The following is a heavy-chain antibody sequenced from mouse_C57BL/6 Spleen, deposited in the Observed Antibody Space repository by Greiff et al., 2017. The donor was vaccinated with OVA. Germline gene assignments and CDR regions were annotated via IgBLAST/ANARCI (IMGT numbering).Heavy chain of an antibody. CDR1: GYTFPDYY. CDR2: INPNNGGT. CDR3: ARRRSSYKAMDY. V-gene: IGHV1-26*01. Sequence: EVQLQQSGPELVKPGASVKISCKASGYTFPDYYMNWVKQSHGKSLEWIGDINPNNGGTSYNQKFKGKATLTVDKSSSTAYMELRSLTSEDSAVYYCARRRSSYKAMDYWGQGTSVTVSS. J-gene: IGHJ4*01. D-gene: IGHD1-1*01.